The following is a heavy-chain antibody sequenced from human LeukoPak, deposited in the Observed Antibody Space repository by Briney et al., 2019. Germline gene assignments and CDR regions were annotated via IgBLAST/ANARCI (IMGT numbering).Heavy chain of an antibody. V-gene: IGHV3-21*06. D-gene: IGHD2-15*01. CDR3: AREGGYCSGGSCRFFDY. CDR2: ISPSSSYI. Sequence: GGSLRLSCAASGFTFSSSSMNWVRQAPGKGLEFVSSISPSSSYIYYADSVKGRFTISRDDAKNSLFLQMNSLRAEDTAVYYCAREGGYCSGGSCRFFDYWGRGTLVTVSS. J-gene: IGHJ4*02. CDR1: GFTFSSSS.